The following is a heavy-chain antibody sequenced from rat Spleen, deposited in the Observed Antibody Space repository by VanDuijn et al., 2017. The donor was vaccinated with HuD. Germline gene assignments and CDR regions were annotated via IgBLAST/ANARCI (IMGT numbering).Heavy chain of an antibody. V-gene: IGHV5-22*01. CDR3: TSRGSNYRNWFAN. D-gene: IGHD1-10*01. CDR1: GFTFSDYD. CDR2: INFDGSDT. Sequence: EVQVVESGGGLVQPGGSMNLSCAASGFTFSDYDLAWVRQAPTGGLEWVASINFDGSDTYYRDSVKGRFVISKDNAKNTGYLQMNNLRSEDTAIYYCTSRGSNYRNWFANWGQGTLVTVSS. J-gene: IGHJ3*01.